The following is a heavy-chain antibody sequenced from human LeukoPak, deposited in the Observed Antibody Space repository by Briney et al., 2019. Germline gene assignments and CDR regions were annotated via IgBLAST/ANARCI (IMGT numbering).Heavy chain of an antibody. CDR3: SKQRGMYYGGNLAEYFQH. D-gene: IGHD4-23*01. CDR2: ISGSGGST. V-gene: IGHV3-23*01. Sequence: GGSLRLSCAASAFTFRSYAMSWVRQAPGKGLEWVSAISGSGGSTYYADSVKGRLTISRDNSKNTLYLQMNSLRAEDTDVYYCSKQRGMYYGGNLAEYFQHGGQGTLVTVSS. J-gene: IGHJ1*01. CDR1: AFTFRSYA.